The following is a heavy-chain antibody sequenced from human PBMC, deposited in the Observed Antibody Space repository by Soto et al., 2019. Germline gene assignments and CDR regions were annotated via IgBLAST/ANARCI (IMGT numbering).Heavy chain of an antibody. Sequence: QVQLVQSGAEVKKPGSSVNVSCKASGGTFSSYAISWVRQAPGQGLEWMGGIIPIFGTANYAQKFQGRVTITADESTSTAYMELSSLRSEDTAVYYCARGWLSTVYYYYGMDVWGQGTTVTVSS. CDR1: GGTFSSYA. D-gene: IGHD3-9*01. CDR2: IIPIFGTA. V-gene: IGHV1-69*12. CDR3: ARGWLSTVYYYYGMDV. J-gene: IGHJ6*02.